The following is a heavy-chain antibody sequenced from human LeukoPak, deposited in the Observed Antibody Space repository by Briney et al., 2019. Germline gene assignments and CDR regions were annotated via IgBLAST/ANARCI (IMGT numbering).Heavy chain of an antibody. CDR1: GGTFSSYA. V-gene: IGHV1-8*02. J-gene: IGHJ4*02. D-gene: IGHD5-18*01. CDR2: MNPNSGNT. CDR3: ARGYTAMVFLDY. Sequence: ASVKVSCKASGGTFSSYAINWVRQATGQGLEWMGWMNPNSGNTGYAQKFQGRVTMTRDTSISTAYMELSSLRSEDTAVYYCARGYTAMVFLDYWGQGTLVTVSS.